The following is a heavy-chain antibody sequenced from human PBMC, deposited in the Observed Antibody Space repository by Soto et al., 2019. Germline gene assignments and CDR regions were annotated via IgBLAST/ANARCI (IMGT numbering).Heavy chain of an antibody. CDR1: GFTFSNAW. D-gene: IGHD1-26*01. V-gene: IGHV3-15*01. CDR3: PTVAPLAKGRKCDAFDI. J-gene: IGHJ3*02. CDR2: IKSKTDGGTT. Sequence: GGSLRLSCAASGFTFSNAWMSWVRQAPGKGLEWVGRIKSKTDGGTTDYAAPVKGRFTISRDDSKNTLYLQMNSLKTEDTAVYYCPTVAPLAKGRKCDAFDIWGQGTMVTVSS.